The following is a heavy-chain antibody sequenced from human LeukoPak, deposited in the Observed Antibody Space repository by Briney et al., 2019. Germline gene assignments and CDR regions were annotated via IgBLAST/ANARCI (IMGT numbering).Heavy chain of an antibody. Sequence: PGGSLRLSCAASRFTLNTYAMSWVRQAPGKGLEWVSAISGSGGTTSYADSVKGRFTISRDNSKNTLYLQMNSLRAEDTAVYYCARGRPSDWGVDYWGQGTPVTVSS. V-gene: IGHV3-23*01. J-gene: IGHJ4*02. CDR3: ARGRPSDWGVDY. CDR2: ISGSGGTT. CDR1: RFTLNTYA. D-gene: IGHD7-27*01.